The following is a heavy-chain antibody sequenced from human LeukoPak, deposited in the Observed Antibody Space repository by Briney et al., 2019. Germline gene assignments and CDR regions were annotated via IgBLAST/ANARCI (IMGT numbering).Heavy chain of an antibody. Sequence: SETLSLTCAVYGGSFTGYYWRWIRQPPGQGLEWIGEINHSGSTKYNPSLKSRVTISVDKSTNQFSLKLSSVTAADTAVYYCAGEMATISNYFDYWGQGTLVTVSS. CDR1: GGSFTGYY. CDR3: AGEMATISNYFDY. V-gene: IGHV4-34*01. J-gene: IGHJ4*02. CDR2: INHSGST. D-gene: IGHD5-24*01.